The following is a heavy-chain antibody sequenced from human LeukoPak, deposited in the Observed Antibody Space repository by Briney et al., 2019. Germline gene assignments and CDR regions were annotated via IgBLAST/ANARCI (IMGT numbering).Heavy chain of an antibody. Sequence: ASVKVSCKASGGTFTSYAITWVRQAPGQGLEWMGGIIPILGTANYAQKFQGRVTITTDESTSTAYMELSSLRSEDTAVYYCARRSGLDDFWSGPYYYYMDVWGKGTTVTVSS. D-gene: IGHD3-3*01. CDR2: IIPILGTA. CDR1: GGTFTSYA. V-gene: IGHV1-69*05. CDR3: ARRSGLDDFWSGPYYYYMDV. J-gene: IGHJ6*03.